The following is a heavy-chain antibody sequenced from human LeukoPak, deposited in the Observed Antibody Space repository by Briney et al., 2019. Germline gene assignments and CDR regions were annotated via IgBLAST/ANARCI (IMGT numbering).Heavy chain of an antibody. CDR2: IIPIFGTA. CDR1: GGTFSSYA. Sequence: SVTVSCMASGGTFSSYAISWVREAPGQGLEWMGGIIPIFGTANYAQKFQGRVTITADESTSTAYMELSSLRSEDTAVYYCARVQWELLENYYYYGMDVWGQGTTVTVSS. V-gene: IGHV1-69*13. D-gene: IGHD1-26*01. CDR3: ARVQWELLENYYYYGMDV. J-gene: IGHJ6*02.